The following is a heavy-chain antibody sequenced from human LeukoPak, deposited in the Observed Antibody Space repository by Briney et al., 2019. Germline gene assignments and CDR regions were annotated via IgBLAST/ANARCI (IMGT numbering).Heavy chain of an antibody. D-gene: IGHD3-16*02. V-gene: IGHV1-2*02. CDR1: GYTFAGYY. J-gene: IGHJ5*02. CDR2: INPNSGGT. Sequence: ASVKVSCKASGYTFAGYYMHWVRQAPGQGLEWMGWINPNSGGTNYAQKFQGRVTMTRDTSISTAYMELSRLRSDDTAVYYCARGRPDDYVWGSYRSGKNWFDPWGQGTLVTVSS. CDR3: ARGRPDDYVWGSYRSGKNWFDP.